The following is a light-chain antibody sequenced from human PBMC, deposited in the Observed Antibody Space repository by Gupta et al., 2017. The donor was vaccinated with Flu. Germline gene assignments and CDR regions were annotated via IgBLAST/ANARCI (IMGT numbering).Light chain of an antibody. V-gene: IGKV1-39*01. CDR2: AAS. J-gene: IGKJ1*01. CDR1: QNINIY. CDR3: QQSYTVPWT. Sequence: DIQMTQSPSSLSPSVGDRATITCRTSQNINIYLNWYQQKPGKAPKLLIYAASNLQSGVPSRFSGSGSGTDFTLTVSSLQPEDFATYYCQQSYTVPWTFGQGTKVEIK.